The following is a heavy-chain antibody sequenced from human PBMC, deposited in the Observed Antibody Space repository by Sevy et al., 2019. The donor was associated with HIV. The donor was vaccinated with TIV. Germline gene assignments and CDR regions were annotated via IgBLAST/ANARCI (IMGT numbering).Heavy chain of an antibody. CDR2: IRYSGST. V-gene: IGHV4-39*01. J-gene: IGHJ4*02. CDR3: AGPILTYRSGWSYYDH. Sequence: SETLSLTCTVSGASISSSGYYWGWIRQPPGKGLEWIGSIRYSGSTYYNPSLRSRVTISADASKNQFSLKLNSVTAADTAVYYCAGPILTYRSGWSYYDHWGQGTVVTVSS. D-gene: IGHD6-19*01. CDR1: GASISSSGYY.